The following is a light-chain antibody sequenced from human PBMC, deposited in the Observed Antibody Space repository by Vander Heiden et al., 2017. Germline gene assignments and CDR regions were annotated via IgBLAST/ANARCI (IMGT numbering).Light chain of an antibody. CDR2: KVS. Sequence: EIVMTQTPVSPLVTLGQPASISCRSSHTLVHRDGNNYLSWLHQRPGQPLRLLIYKVSGRFSGVPDRFSGSGAGTDFTLTISRVEADDVGIYYCMQTRDDLTFGGGTKVEIK. CDR3: MQTRDDLT. J-gene: IGKJ4*01. CDR1: HTLVHRDGNNY. V-gene: IGKV2-24*01.